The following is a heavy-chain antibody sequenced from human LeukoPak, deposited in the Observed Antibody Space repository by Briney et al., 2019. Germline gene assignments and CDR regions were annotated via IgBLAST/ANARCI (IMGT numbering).Heavy chain of an antibody. CDR2: VYYTGAT. Sequence: KPSETLSLTCTVSGGSIGDYYRSWVRQTPGKGLEWIGFVYYTGATNYNPSLKSRVTISLDTSKNQFSLNLNSVDAADTAVSFCARCGNSYGTGYQFDPWSQGTLVTVSS. J-gene: IGHJ5*02. CDR3: ARCGNSYGTGYQFDP. D-gene: IGHD5-18*01. V-gene: IGHV4-59*01. CDR1: GGSIGDYY.